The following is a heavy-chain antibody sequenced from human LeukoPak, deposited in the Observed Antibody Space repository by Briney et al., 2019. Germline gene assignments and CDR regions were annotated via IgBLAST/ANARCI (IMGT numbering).Heavy chain of an antibody. CDR1: GDSISSYY. Sequence: SETLSLTCTVSGDSISSYYWSWLRQPPGNGLEWIGYIYYSGSTNYNPSLKSRVTISVDTSKNQFSLKLSSVTAADTAVYYCARHSGGYYDRSGYYPLHYWGQGTLVTVSS. J-gene: IGHJ4*02. CDR3: ARHSGGYYDRSGYYPLHY. CDR2: IYYSGST. V-gene: IGHV4-59*08. D-gene: IGHD3-22*01.